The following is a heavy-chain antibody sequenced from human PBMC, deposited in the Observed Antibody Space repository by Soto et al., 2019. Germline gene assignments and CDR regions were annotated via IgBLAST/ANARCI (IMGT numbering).Heavy chain of an antibody. D-gene: IGHD3-10*01. Sequence: GGSLRLSCAASGFTFSSYAMSWVRQAPGKGLEWVSAISGSGGSTYYADSVKGRFTISRDNSKNTLYLQMNSLRAEDTAVYYCAKDQVDPLLWFGELYYFDYWGQGTLVTVSS. V-gene: IGHV3-23*01. J-gene: IGHJ4*02. CDR2: ISGSGGST. CDR1: GFTFSSYA. CDR3: AKDQVDPLLWFGELYYFDY.